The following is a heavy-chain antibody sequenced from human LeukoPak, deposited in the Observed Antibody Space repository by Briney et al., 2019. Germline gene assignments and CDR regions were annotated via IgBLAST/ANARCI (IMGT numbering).Heavy chain of an antibody. CDR3: ARSRVTMVRGVITLLDY. Sequence: ASVKVSCKASGYTFTSYAMHWVRQAPGQRLEWMGWINAGNGNTKYSQKFQGRVTITRDTSASTAYMELSSLRSEDTAVYYCARSRVTMVRGVITLLDYWGQGTLVTVSS. V-gene: IGHV1-3*01. CDR1: GYTFTSYA. D-gene: IGHD3-10*01. CDR2: INAGNGNT. J-gene: IGHJ4*02.